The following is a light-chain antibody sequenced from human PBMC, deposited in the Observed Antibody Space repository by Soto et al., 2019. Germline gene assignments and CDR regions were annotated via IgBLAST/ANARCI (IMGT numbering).Light chain of an antibody. CDR3: QQRSNWPLT. CDR1: QSVSSY. V-gene: IGKV3-11*01. CDR2: DAS. J-gene: IGKJ4*01. Sequence: EIVLTQSPATLSLSPGERATLSCRASQSVSSYLAWYQQKPGQAPRLLIYDASNRATGIPARFSGSGSRTDFTLTISSLEQQDFAVYDRQQRSNWPLTFGGGTMVEIK.